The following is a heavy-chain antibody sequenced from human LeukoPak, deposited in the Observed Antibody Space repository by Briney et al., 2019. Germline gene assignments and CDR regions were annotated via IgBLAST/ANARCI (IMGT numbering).Heavy chain of an antibody. V-gene: IGHV3-74*01. CDR3: ATGLSQYYDF. CDR1: GITFSDYR. D-gene: IGHD2-8*02. CDR2: INSDGSST. J-gene: IGHJ2*01. Sequence: GGSLRLSCGASGITFSDYRMHWVRQAPGKGLVWVSRINSDGSSTIYADSVKGRFTISRDNAKNTVYLRMNSLRAEDTAVFYCATGLSQYYDFWGRGTLVTVSS.